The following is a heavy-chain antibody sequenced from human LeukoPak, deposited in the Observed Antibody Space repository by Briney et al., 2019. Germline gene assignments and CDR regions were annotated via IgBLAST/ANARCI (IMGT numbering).Heavy chain of an antibody. V-gene: IGHV3-23*01. Sequence: GGYLRLSCVASGFTIATYGLGWGRQAPGEGLEWVSVVGESVHTTHYADSVKGRFFISRDNFKNTVHLEMNSLRAEDTDVYYCAKDSFIVVRGVGSDDGFAVWGQGTMVTVSS. CDR1: GFTIATYG. J-gene: IGHJ3*01. CDR3: AKDSFIVVRGVGSDDGFAV. CDR2: VGESVHTT. D-gene: IGHD3-10*01.